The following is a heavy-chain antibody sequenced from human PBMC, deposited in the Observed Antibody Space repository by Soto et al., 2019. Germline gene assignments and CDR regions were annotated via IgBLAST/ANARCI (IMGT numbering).Heavy chain of an antibody. Sequence: EVQLLESGGGLVQPGGSLRLSCAASGFTFSSYAMSWVRQAPGKGLEWVSGISDSGDSTYYADSVKGRFTISRDNSKNALYLQINSLSAEDAAVYYCAKGRMVRGVIITWDLVGADYWGQGTLVTVSS. CDR1: GFTFSSYA. J-gene: IGHJ4*02. V-gene: IGHV3-23*01. CDR3: AKGRMVRGVIITWDLVGADY. D-gene: IGHD3-10*01. CDR2: ISDSGDST.